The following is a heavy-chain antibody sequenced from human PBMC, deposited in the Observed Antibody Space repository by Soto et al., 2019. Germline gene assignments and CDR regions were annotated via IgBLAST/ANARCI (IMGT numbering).Heavy chain of an antibody. CDR1: GGSINSYF. Sequence: ETLSLTCTVSGGSINSYFWSWIRQPPGKGLEWIGYIHYSGSTSYSPSLKSRVTISVDTSQNQLSLRLSSVTAADTAVYYCESLGGWGGFDVWGQGALVPVSS. V-gene: IGHV4-59*01. D-gene: IGHD3-10*01. CDR3: ESLGGWGGFDV. J-gene: IGHJ5*02. CDR2: IHYSGST.